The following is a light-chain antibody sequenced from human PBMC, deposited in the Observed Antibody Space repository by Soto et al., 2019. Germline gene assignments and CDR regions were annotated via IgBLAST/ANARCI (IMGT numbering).Light chain of an antibody. J-gene: IGKJ5*01. Sequence: DIPMTQSPSSLSASVGDRVTITCQASQDISNYLNWYQQKPGKAPKLLIYDASNLETGVPSRFSGSGSGTDFTFTISSLQPDDIATYYCQQYDKLPITFGQGTRLEIK. CDR1: QDISNY. CDR3: QQYDKLPIT. V-gene: IGKV1-33*01. CDR2: DAS.